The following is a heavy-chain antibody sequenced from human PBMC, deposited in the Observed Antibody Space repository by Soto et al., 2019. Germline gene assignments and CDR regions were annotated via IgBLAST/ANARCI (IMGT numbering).Heavy chain of an antibody. V-gene: IGHV3-21*01. J-gene: IGHJ4*02. CDR1: GVSFSDYS. CDR3: ARSGEILQTFDS. Sequence: GGSLRLSCVVSGVSFSDYSMNWVRQAPGKGLEWVALISGSSSYIYYADSVKGRFTISRDNAKNSLFLQMDSPRVEDTAVYYCARSGEILQTFDSWGQGTLVTVSS. D-gene: IGHD1-26*01. CDR2: ISGSSSYI.